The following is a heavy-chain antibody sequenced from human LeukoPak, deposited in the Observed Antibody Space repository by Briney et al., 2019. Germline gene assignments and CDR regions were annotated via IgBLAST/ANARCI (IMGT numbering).Heavy chain of an antibody. CDR3: ARGSIQGVSVASRYYYYYGMNV. J-gene: IGHJ6*02. Sequence: GGSLRISCAVSGLSFSSFSMNWVRQAPGKGLEWVSSISSSGSYIYYADSVKGRFTISRDNAKNSLYLQMNSLRAEDTAVYYCARGSIQGVSVASRYYYYYGMNVWGQGTTVTVSS. V-gene: IGHV3-21*01. CDR2: ISSSGSYI. CDR1: GLSFSSFS. D-gene: IGHD4-23*01.